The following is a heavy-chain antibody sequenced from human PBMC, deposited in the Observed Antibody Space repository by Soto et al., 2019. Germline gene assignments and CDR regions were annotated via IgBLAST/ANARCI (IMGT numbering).Heavy chain of an antibody. CDR3: ARHSNQLLGFDY. J-gene: IGHJ4*02. V-gene: IGHV5-10-1*01. Sequence: GESLKISCKGSGYSVTSYWISWVRQMPGKGLEWMGRIDPSDSYTNYSPSFQGHVTISADKSISTAYLQWSSLKASDTAMHYCARHSNQLLGFDYWGQGTLVTVSS. D-gene: IGHD2-2*01. CDR1: GYSVTSYW. CDR2: IDPSDSYT.